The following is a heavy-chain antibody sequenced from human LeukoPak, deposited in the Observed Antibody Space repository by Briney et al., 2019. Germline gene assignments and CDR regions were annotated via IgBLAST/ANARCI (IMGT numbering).Heavy chain of an antibody. J-gene: IGHJ5*02. CDR2: IIPIFGTA. Sequence: SVKVSCKASGRTFSSYAISWVRQAPGQGLEWMGGIIPIFGTANYAQKFQGRVTITADESTSTAYMELSSLRSEDTAVYYCARHDYGDYVGTTSWGQGTLVTVSS. D-gene: IGHD4-17*01. CDR1: GRTFSSYA. V-gene: IGHV1-69*13. CDR3: ARHDYGDYVGTTS.